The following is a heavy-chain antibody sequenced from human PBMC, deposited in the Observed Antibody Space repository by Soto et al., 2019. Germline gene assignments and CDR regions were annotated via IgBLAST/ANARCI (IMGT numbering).Heavy chain of an antibody. V-gene: IGHV1-18*01. Sequence: QVQLVQSGAEVKTPGASVKVSCKASGYTFTSYGISWVRQAPGQGLEWMGWISAYNGNTNYAQKLQGRSTMTTHTSTSTAYMELRSVRSDDTAVYYCARTRGYSYGFDYWGQGTLVTVSS. CDR1: GYTFTSYG. J-gene: IGHJ4*02. CDR3: ARTRGYSYGFDY. D-gene: IGHD5-18*01. CDR2: ISAYNGNT.